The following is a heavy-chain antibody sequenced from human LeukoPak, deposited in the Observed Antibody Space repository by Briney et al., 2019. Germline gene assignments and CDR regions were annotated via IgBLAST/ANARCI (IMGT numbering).Heavy chain of an antibody. Sequence: PGGSLRLSCAASGFTFSSYWMHWVRQAPGKGLEWVAFIRYDGSNKYYADSVKGRFTISRDNSKNTLYLQMNSLRAEDKAVYYCAKLSGSGWRGVLRPHWGQGTLVTVSS. CDR3: AKLSGSGWRGVLRPH. V-gene: IGHV3-30*02. J-gene: IGHJ4*02. D-gene: IGHD6-19*01. CDR1: GFTFSSYW. CDR2: IRYDGSNK.